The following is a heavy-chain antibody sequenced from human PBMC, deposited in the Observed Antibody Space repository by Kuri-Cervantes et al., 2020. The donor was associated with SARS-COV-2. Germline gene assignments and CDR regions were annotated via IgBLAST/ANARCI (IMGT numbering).Heavy chain of an antibody. Sequence: GSLRLSCTVSGASINSHYWSWIRQPPGKGLEWIGYIPYIGSPNYNPSLKSRVTIPVDMFKKQFSLRLTSVTAADTAMYFCARLDSNGPDYWGQGTLVTVSS. D-gene: IGHD4-11*01. J-gene: IGHJ4*02. V-gene: IGHV4-59*11. CDR2: IPYIGSP. CDR1: GASINSHY. CDR3: ARLDSNGPDY.